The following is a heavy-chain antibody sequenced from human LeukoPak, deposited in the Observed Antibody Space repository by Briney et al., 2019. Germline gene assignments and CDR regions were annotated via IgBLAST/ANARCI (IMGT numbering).Heavy chain of an antibody. CDR2: IYPGDSDT. CDR1: GYSFTSYW. J-gene: IGHJ4*02. D-gene: IGHD1-26*01. V-gene: IGHV5-51*01. Sequence: GESLKISCKGSGYSFTSYWIGWVLQLPGKGLEWMVIIYPGDSDTRYSPSFQGQVTISADKSISTAYLQWSSLKASDTAMYYCARPKGATAPYYFDYWGQGTLVTVSS. CDR3: ARPKGATAPYYFDY.